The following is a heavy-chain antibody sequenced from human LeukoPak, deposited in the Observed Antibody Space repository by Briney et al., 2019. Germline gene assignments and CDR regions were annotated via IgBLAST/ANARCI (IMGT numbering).Heavy chain of an antibody. D-gene: IGHD6-13*01. Sequence: SETLSLTCAVYGGSFSGYYWSWIRQPPGKGLEWIGEINHSGSTNYNPSLKSRVTISVDTSKNQFSLKLSSVTAADTAVYYCARGGSSSWAIYYYYYMGVWGKGTTVTVSS. CDR1: GGSFSGYY. CDR3: ARGGSSSWAIYYYYYMGV. J-gene: IGHJ6*03. V-gene: IGHV4-34*01. CDR2: INHSGST.